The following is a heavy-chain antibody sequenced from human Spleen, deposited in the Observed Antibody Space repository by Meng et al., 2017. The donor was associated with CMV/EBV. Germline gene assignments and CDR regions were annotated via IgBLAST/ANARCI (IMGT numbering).Heavy chain of an antibody. CDR1: GFAFSNYW. CDR2: VNDDGSIT. CDR3: ARDSVVTIFGVVTPKGGFDI. D-gene: IGHD3-3*01. J-gene: IGHJ3*02. Sequence: GESLKISCAASGFAFSNYWMHWVRQDPGKGLVWVSLVNDDGSITSYADSVKGRFTIFRDNAKNTLSLQMNSLRAEDTAVYYCARDSVVTIFGVVTPKGGFDIWGQGTMVTVSS. V-gene: IGHV3-74*01.